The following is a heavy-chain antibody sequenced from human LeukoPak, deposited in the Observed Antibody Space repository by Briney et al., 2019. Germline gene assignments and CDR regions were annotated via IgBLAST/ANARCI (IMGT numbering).Heavy chain of an antibody. V-gene: IGHV4-39*07. CDR2: IYYSGST. CDR3: ARLFEAAVGPGIWWFDP. D-gene: IGHD6-13*01. J-gene: IGHJ5*02. CDR1: GGSISSSSYY. Sequence: SETLSLTCTVSGGSISSSSYYWGWIRQPPGKGLEWIGSIYYSGSTYYNPPLKSRVTISVDKSKNQFSLRLSSVTAADTAVYYCARLFEAAVGPGIWWFDPWGQGTLVTVSS.